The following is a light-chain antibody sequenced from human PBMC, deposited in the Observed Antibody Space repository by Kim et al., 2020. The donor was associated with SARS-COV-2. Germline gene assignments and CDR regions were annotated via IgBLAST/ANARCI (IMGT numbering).Light chain of an antibody. J-gene: IGLJ2*01. V-gene: IGLV3-21*04. Sequence: PGKQARVSCGGNSIGSKSVHWYQRKSGQAPVLVIYYDSDRPSGIPERFSGSNSGNTATLTISRVEAGDEADYYCQVWDSSSDHRVVFGGGTQLTVL. CDR2: YDS. CDR1: SIGSKS. CDR3: QVWDSSSDHRVV.